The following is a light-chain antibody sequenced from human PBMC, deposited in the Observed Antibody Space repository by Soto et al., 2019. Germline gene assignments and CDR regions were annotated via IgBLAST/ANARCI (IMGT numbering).Light chain of an antibody. CDR1: GSEVGSYNL. CDR2: EVS. V-gene: IGLV2-23*02. J-gene: IGLJ1*01. Sequence: QSALTQPASVSGSPGQSITICCTGTGSEVGSYNLVSWYHQHPGKAPKLIIYEVSERPSGVSNRFSGSKSGNTASLTISGLQAEDEADYYCCSSTGTSTSDFGTGTKVTVL. CDR3: CSSTGTSTSD.